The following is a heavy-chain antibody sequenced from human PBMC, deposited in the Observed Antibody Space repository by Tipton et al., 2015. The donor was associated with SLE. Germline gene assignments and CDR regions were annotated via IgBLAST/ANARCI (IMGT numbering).Heavy chain of an antibody. CDR1: GGSFSGYY. Sequence: TLSLTCAVYGGSFSGYYWSWIRQPPGKGLEWIGEINHSGSTNYNPSLKSRVTISVDTSKKQFSLKVSSVTAADTAVYYCARRSSSSNWFDPWGQGTLVTVSS. CDR2: INHSGST. CDR3: ARRSSSSNWFDP. V-gene: IGHV4-34*01. D-gene: IGHD6-13*01. J-gene: IGHJ5*02.